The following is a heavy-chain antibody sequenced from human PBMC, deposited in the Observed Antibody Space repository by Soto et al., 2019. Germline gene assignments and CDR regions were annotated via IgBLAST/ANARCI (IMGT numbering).Heavy chain of an antibody. Sequence: QVQLVESGGGVVQPGRSLRLSCAASGFTFSSYGMHWVRQAPGKGLEWVAVISYDGSNKYYADSVKGRFTISRDNSKNTLYLQMNSLRAEDTAVYYCAKELWHRITGTRWGAFDIWGQGTMVTVSS. CDR2: ISYDGSNK. CDR1: GFTFSSYG. D-gene: IGHD1-20*01. V-gene: IGHV3-30*18. CDR3: AKELWHRITGTRWGAFDI. J-gene: IGHJ3*02.